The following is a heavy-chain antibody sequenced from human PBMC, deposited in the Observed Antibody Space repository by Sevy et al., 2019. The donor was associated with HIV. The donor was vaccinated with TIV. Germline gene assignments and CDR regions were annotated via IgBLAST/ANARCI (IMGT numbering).Heavy chain of an antibody. J-gene: IGHJ6*03. CDR3: ARVIDGYHREFNYFYYYMDV. CDR1: GFTVSNNF. Sequence: GGSLRLSCAVSGFTVSNNFLNWVRQSPGKGLEWVSTVYSDLRTFYADSVKGRFTASRDDPKNARYLQMNSLRAEETAVYYCARVIDGYHREFNYFYYYMDVWGKGTTVTVSS. D-gene: IGHD5-12*01. V-gene: IGHV3-53*01. CDR2: VYSDLRT.